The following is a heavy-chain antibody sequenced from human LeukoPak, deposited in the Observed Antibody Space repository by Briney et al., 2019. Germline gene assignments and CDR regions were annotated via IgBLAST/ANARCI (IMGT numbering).Heavy chain of an antibody. Sequence: PGGSLRLSCAASGFTFSEYGIHWVRQAPGKGLEWVTVIRSDGSNKYYADAVMGRFTISRDNSKNTLYLQMNRLRPEDTALYYCVRAVGPFDFWGRGTLVTVSS. CDR3: VRAVGPFDF. D-gene: IGHD4-23*01. CDR1: GFTFSEYG. V-gene: IGHV3-33*01. CDR2: IRSDGSNK. J-gene: IGHJ4*02.